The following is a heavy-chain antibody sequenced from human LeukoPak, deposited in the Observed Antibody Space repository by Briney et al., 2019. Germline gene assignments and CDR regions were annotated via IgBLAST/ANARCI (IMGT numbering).Heavy chain of an antibody. D-gene: IGHD6-6*01. Sequence: GGSLRLSCAASGFTFSSYAMHWVRQAPGKGLEYVSAISGNGGSTYYANSVKGRFTISRDNSKNTLYLQMGSLRAEDTAVYYCARGRYSSSSEFDYWGQGTLVTVSS. V-gene: IGHV3-64*01. J-gene: IGHJ4*02. CDR1: GFTFSSYA. CDR3: ARGRYSSSSEFDY. CDR2: ISGNGGST.